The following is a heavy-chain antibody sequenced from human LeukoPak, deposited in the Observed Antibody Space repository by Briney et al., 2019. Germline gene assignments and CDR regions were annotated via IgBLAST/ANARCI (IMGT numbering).Heavy chain of an antibody. CDR2: IYYSVSP. D-gene: IGHD5-12*01. J-gene: IGHJ4*02. CDR3: ARHTVWVGYD. CDR1: GDSISSSSSY. V-gene: IGHV4-39*01. Sequence: SETLSLTCTVAGDSISSSSSYWGWIRQPPGKGLEWIGSIYYSVSPYYPPSLKSLVPIAQDTSKSQFSLTLNSVTAADTAGYYCARHTVWVGYDWGQGTLVTVSS.